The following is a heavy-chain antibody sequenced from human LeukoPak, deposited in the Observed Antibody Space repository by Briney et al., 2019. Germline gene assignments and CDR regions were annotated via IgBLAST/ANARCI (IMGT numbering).Heavy chain of an antibody. CDR1: GFTFSSYW. CDR2: IKQDGSEK. D-gene: IGHD3-16*01. Sequence: TGGSLRLSCAASGFTFSSYWMSWVRQAPGKGLEWVANIKQDGSEKYYVDSLKGRFTISRDNAKDSLYLQMNSLRAEDTAVYYCAKQRYGGEDYWGQGTLVTVSS. CDR3: AKQRYGGEDY. J-gene: IGHJ4*02. V-gene: IGHV3-7*01.